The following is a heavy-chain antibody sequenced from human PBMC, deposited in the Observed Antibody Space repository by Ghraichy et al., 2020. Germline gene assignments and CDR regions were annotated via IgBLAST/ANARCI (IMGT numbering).Heavy chain of an antibody. CDR2: IYYSGST. D-gene: IGHD3-22*01. CDR1: GGSISSSSYY. V-gene: IGHV4-39*01. Sequence: LETLSLTCTVSGGSISSSSYYWGWIRQPPGKGLEWIGSIYYSGSTYYNPSLKSRVTISVDTSKNQFSLKLSSVTAADTAVYYCARQHRVVVISYFDYWGQGTLVTVSS. CDR3: ARQHRVVVISYFDY. J-gene: IGHJ4*02.